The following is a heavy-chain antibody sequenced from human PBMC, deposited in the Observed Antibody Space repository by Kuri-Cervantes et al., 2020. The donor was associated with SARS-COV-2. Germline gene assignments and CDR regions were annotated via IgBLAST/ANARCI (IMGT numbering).Heavy chain of an antibody. J-gene: IGHJ5*02. CDR2: ISAYNGNT. V-gene: IGHV1-18*01. CDR1: GYTFTSYG. CDR3: AREDGGAVAGTSGWFDP. D-gene: IGHD6-19*01. Sequence: ASVKVSCKASGYTFTSYGISWVRQAPGQGLEWMGWISAYNGNTNYAQKLQGRVTMTTDTSTGTAYMELSRLRSDDTAVYYCAREDGGAVAGTSGWFDPWGQGTLVTVSS.